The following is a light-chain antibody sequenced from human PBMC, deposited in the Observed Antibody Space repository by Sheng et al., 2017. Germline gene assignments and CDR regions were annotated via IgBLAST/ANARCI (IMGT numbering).Light chain of an antibody. Sequence: QSGLTQPASVSGSPGQSITISCTGTSSDFGCYNYVSWYQQHPGNAPRLIIYAVSNRPSGISNRFSASKTDNTASLTIAGLQAEDEADYFCSSYKSNTYVFGTGTKVTVL. CDR2: AVS. CDR1: SSDFGCYNY. J-gene: IGLJ1*01. V-gene: IGLV2-14*03. CDR3: SSYKSNTYV.